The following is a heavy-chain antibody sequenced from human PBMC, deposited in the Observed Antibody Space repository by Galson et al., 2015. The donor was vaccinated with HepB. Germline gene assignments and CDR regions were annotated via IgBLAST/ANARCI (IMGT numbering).Heavy chain of an antibody. CDR2: INTNTGNP. CDR3: ARSLYYDILTGYLYYYYGMDV. CDR1: GYTFTSYA. D-gene: IGHD3-9*01. J-gene: IGHJ6*02. V-gene: IGHV7-4-1*02. Sequence: SVKVSCKASGYTFTSYAMNWVRQAPGQGLEWMGWINTNTGNPTYAQGFTGRFVFSLDTSVSTAYLQISSLKAEDTAVYYCARSLYYDILTGYLYYYYGMDVWGQGTTVTVSS.